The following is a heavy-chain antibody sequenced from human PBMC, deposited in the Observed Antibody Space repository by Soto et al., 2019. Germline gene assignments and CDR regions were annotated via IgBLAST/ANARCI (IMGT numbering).Heavy chain of an antibody. D-gene: IGHD2-8*01. V-gene: IGHV4-39*01. CDR2: AYYSGNT. J-gene: IGHJ5*02. Sequence: SETLSLTCTVSGGYISSSGFSWGWVRQPPGKGLEWIGCAYYSGNTYYNPSLKSRVTISVDTSGNQFSLRLNSVTAADTAVYYCTKVSSGWFDPWGQGTLVTVSS. CDR1: GGYISSSGFS. CDR3: TKVSSGWFDP.